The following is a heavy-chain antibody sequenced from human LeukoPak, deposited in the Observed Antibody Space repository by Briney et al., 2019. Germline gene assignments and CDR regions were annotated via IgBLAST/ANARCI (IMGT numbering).Heavy chain of an antibody. CDR3: ARDRHWTNDWVFDY. V-gene: IGHV4-59*01. J-gene: IGHJ4*02. Sequence: SETLSLTCTISDDSISSYYWTWIRQPPGKGLEWIGYIYYSGSTNYNPSLKSRVTISVDTSKNQFSLNLSSVTAADTAVYYCARDRHWTNDWVFDYWGQGTLVTVSS. D-gene: IGHD1/OR15-1a*01. CDR2: IYYSGST. CDR1: DDSISSYY.